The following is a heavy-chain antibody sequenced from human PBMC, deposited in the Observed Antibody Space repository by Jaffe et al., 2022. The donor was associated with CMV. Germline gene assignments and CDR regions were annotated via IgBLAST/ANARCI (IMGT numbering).Heavy chain of an antibody. CDR1: GFTFDDYA. D-gene: IGHD6-13*01. J-gene: IGHJ4*02. V-gene: IGHV3-9*01. Sequence: EVQLVESGGGLVQPGRSLRLSCAASGFTFDDYAMHWVRQAPGKGLEWVSGISWNSGSIGYADSVKGRFTISRDNAKNSLYLQMNSLRAEDTALYYCAKDASSWYVRFLDYWGQGTLVTVSS. CDR2: ISWNSGSI. CDR3: AKDASSWYVRFLDY.